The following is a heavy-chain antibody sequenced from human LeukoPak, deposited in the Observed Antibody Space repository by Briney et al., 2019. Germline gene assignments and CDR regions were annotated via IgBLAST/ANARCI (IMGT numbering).Heavy chain of an antibody. CDR2: IGDSGDAT. CDR1: GFTFRTYA. D-gene: IGHD3-10*01. V-gene: IGHV3-23*01. CDR3: ARAVGHGSGSPRMDV. Sequence: GGSLRLSCAASGFTFRTYAMGWVRQAPGKGLEWVSAIGDSGDATYYADSVKGRFTISRDNAKNSLYLQMNSLRAEDTAVYYCARAVGHGSGSPRMDVWGKGTTVTVSS. J-gene: IGHJ6*04.